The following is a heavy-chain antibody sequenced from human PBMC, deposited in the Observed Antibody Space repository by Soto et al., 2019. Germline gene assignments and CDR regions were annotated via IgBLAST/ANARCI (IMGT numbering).Heavy chain of an antibody. CDR1: GFTFSSYG. CDR3: AKDPPWFAP. Sequence: GGSLRLSCAASGFTFSSYGMHWVRQAPGKGLEWVAVISYDGSNKYYADSVKGRFTISRDNSKNTLYLQMNSLRAEDTAVYYWAKDPPWFAPRAQETLVT. V-gene: IGHV3-30*18. J-gene: IGHJ5*02. CDR2: ISYDGSNK.